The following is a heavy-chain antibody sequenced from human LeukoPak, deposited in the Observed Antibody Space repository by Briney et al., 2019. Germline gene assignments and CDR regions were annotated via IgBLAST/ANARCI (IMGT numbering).Heavy chain of an antibody. CDR1: GFTVSSNY. V-gene: IGHV3-66*02. D-gene: IGHD6-13*01. CDR3: ARDLGGQQQLVLDY. J-gene: IGHJ4*02. CDR2: IYSGGST. Sequence: GGSLRLSCAASGFTVSSNYMSWVRQAPGKGLEWVSVIYSGGSTYYADSVKGRFTISRDNSKNTLYLQMNSLRAEDTAVYYCARDLGGQQQLVLDYWGQGTLVTVSS.